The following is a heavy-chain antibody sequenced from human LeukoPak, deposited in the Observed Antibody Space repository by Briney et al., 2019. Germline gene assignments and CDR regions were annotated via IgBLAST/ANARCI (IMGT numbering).Heavy chain of an antibody. Sequence: GGSLRLSCAASGFTFSSYWMHWVRQAPGKGLMWVSRINTDGRSTSYADSVKGRFTISRDNAKNSLYLQMNSLRAEDTAVYYCARDSGYCSSTGCYVHYFDYWGQGTLVTVSS. V-gene: IGHV3-74*01. CDR1: GFTFSSYW. CDR2: INTDGRST. J-gene: IGHJ4*02. CDR3: ARDSGYCSSTGCYVHYFDY. D-gene: IGHD2-2*01.